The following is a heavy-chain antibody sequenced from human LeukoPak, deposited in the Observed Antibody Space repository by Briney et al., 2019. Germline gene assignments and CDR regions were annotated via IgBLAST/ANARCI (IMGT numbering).Heavy chain of an antibody. CDR2: INSDGSST. Sequence: GGSLRLSCAASGFTFSSYWMHWVRQVPGKGLVWVSRINSDGSSTSYADSVKGRFTISRDNAKNTLYLQMNSLRAEDTAVYYCARVGSLYGDYVLFDYWGQGTQVTVSS. V-gene: IGHV3-74*01. D-gene: IGHD4-17*01. CDR3: ARVGSLYGDYVLFDY. CDR1: GFTFSSYW. J-gene: IGHJ4*02.